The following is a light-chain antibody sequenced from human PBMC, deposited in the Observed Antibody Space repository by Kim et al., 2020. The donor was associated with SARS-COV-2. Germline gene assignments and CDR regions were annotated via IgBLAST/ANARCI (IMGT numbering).Light chain of an antibody. CDR1: NIGSKS. V-gene: IGLV3-21*04. CDR2: YDS. J-gene: IGLJ3*02. CDR3: QVWDSSSDHPV. Sequence: PGKTDRITCGGNNIGSKSVHWYQQKPGQAPVLVIYYDSDRPSGIPERFSGSNSGNTATLTISRVEAGDEADYYCQVWDSSSDHPVFGGGTQLTVL.